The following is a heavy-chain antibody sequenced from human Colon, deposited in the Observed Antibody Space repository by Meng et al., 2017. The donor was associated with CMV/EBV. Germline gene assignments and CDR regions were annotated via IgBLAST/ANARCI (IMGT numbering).Heavy chain of an antibody. CDR1: GYSFTSYH. J-gene: IGHJ5*02. V-gene: IGHV1-46*01. CDR2: INPSGDGT. CDR3: ARDRSADP. Sequence: KISCKASGYSFTSYHIHWVRQAPGQGLEWMGIINPSGDGTSYAQKFQGRVTMTSDTSTSTVYMELNSLRSEDTAMYYCARDRSADPWGQGTLVTVSS.